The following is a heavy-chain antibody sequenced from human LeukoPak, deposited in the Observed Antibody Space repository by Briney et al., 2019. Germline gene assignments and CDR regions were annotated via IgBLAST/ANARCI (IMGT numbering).Heavy chain of an antibody. CDR3: ARGQLTYDSSGYYVAGWFDP. CDR1: GYTFTSYY. V-gene: IGHV1-46*01. D-gene: IGHD3-22*01. CDR2: INPSGGGT. Sequence: ASVKVSCKASGYTFTSYYMHWVRQAPGQGLEWMGIINPSGGGTSYAQKFQGRVTMTRDTSTSTVYMELSSLRSEDTAVYYCARGQLTYDSSGYYVAGWFDPWGQGTLVTVSS. J-gene: IGHJ5*02.